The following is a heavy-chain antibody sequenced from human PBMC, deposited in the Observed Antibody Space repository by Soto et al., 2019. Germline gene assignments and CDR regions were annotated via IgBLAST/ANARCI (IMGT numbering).Heavy chain of an antibody. V-gene: IGHV3-7*01. D-gene: IGHD4-17*01. CDR2: IKGDGSEK. CDR1: GFTFSEYW. Sequence: EVPLVESGGGLVQAGGSLRLSCAASGFTFSEYWVNWVRQTPGKGLEWVANIKGDGSEKYYVDSLKGRFTISRDNAKNSLYLQINSLRAEDTAVYYCARGTVAPGLDYWGQGTLVTVSS. CDR3: ARGTVAPGLDY. J-gene: IGHJ4*02.